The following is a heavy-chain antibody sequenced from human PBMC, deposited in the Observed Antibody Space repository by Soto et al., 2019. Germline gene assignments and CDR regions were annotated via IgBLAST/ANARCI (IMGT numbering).Heavy chain of an antibody. CDR3: NSGYSSGLDV. J-gene: IGHJ6*02. Sequence: GGSLRLSCSASGFTFSSYAMHWVRQAPGKGLEYVSAISSNGGNTYYADSVKGRFIISRDNSKNTLYLQMSSLRAEDTAVYYCNSGYSSGLDVWGQGTTVTVSS. CDR2: ISSNGGNT. D-gene: IGHD5-18*01. CDR1: GFTFSSYA. V-gene: IGHV3-64D*06.